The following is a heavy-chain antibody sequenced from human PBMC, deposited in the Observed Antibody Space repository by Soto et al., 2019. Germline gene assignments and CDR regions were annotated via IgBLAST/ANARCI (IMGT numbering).Heavy chain of an antibody. CDR1: EFSFSSYR. CDR2: ISYDGSNK. D-gene: IGHD5-12*01. J-gene: IGHJ6*03. Sequence: PAGSLRVSCSASEFSFSSYRMLWVRKAPRKGLERVAVISYDGSNKYYADSVKGRFTISRDNSKNTLYLQMNRLRAEDTAVYYCAKDNAGPRGLGYYYYYMEVWGKGTTVTVAS. V-gene: IGHV3-30*18. CDR3: AKDNAGPRGLGYYYYYMEV.